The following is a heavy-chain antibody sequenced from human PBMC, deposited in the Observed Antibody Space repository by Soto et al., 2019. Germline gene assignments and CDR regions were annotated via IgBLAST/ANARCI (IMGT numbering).Heavy chain of an antibody. Sequence: EVQLVESGGGLVQPGGSLRLSCAASGFTFSDHYMDWVRQAPGKGLEWVGRIRKKANSYSTESAASVKGRFTISRDDSTNSLFLQMNRLKIEDTAVYFCARSGGDSSTWSDDAFDIWGQGTMVTVSS. D-gene: IGHD6-13*01. J-gene: IGHJ3*02. CDR3: ARSGGDSSTWSDDAFDI. CDR1: GFTFSDHY. CDR2: IRKKANSYST. V-gene: IGHV3-72*01.